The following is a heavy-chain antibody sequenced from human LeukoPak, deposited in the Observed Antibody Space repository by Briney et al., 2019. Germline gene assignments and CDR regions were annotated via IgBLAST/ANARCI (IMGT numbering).Heavy chain of an antibody. D-gene: IGHD6-19*01. Sequence: KPGGSLRLSCAASRFTFSAYSMNWVRQAPGEGLEWVSSIGAAGSHIYYADSMKGRFTISRDNAKSSLFLQMNSLRAEDTGIYYCVRVGSGATRADTLDLWGQGTMVTVSS. CDR1: RFTFSAYS. CDR2: IGAAGSHI. J-gene: IGHJ3*01. V-gene: IGHV3-21*01. CDR3: VRVGSGATRADTLDL.